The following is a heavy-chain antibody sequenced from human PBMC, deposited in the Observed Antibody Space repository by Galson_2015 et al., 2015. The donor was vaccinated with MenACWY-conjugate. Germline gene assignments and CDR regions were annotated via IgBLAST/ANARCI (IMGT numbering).Heavy chain of an antibody. V-gene: IGHV4-59*08. CDR3: ARLLGDSDYFDY. J-gene: IGHJ4*02. CDR1: GSFSTYY. Sequence: GSFSTYYWSWIRQPPGKGLEWIAYIYYSGSTNYNPSLKSRVTISVDTSKNQFSLKLTSVTAADTAVYYCARLLGDSDYFDYWGQGILVTVSS. CDR2: IYYSGST. D-gene: IGHD6-13*01.